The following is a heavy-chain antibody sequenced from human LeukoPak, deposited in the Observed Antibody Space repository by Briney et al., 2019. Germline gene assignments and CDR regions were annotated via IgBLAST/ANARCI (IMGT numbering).Heavy chain of an antibody. Sequence: PGGSLRLSCAASGFTFSNYAMSWVRQAPGKGLEWVSGVAGSGGSAYYADSVKGRFTISRDNSKNTLYLQMNSLRAEDTAVYYCAKDRYYYDSSGYPPGPPVDYWGQGTLVTVSS. J-gene: IGHJ4*02. CDR2: VAGSGGSA. CDR1: GFTFSNYA. V-gene: IGHV3-23*01. D-gene: IGHD3-22*01. CDR3: AKDRYYYDSSGYPPGPPVDY.